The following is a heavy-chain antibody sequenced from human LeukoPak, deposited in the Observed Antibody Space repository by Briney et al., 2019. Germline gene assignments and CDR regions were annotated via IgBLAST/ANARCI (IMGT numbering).Heavy chain of an antibody. CDR3: ARAISIGGSYGRRSNDAFDI. D-gene: IGHD1-26*01. V-gene: IGHV1-8*03. J-gene: IGHJ3*02. CDR2: INPNSGNT. CDR1: GYTFTSYD. Sequence: GASVKVSCKASGYTFTSYDINWVRQATGQGLEWMGWINPNSGNTGYVQKFQGRVTITRNTSISTAYMELSSLRSEDTAVYYCARAISIGGSYGRRSNDAFDIWGQGTMVTVSS.